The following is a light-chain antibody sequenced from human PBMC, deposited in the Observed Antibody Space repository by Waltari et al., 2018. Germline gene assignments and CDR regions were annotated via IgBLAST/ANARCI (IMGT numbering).Light chain of an antibody. V-gene: IGLV1-40*01. Sequence: QSVLTQPPSVSGAPGQRVTISCAGSDSNIGSGYDVHWYQQLPGRAPRVLIYGHHNRLAGLSGRFAGSKSDPSASLASTGVQADDEAHYYCQSYDSSLNGHLVVGGGNKLPGL. CDR3: QSYDSSLNGHLV. CDR1: DSNIGSGYD. J-gene: IGLJ2*01. CDR2: GHH.